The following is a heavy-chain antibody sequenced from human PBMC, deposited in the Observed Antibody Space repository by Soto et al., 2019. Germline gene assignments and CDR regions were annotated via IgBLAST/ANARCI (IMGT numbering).Heavy chain of an antibody. D-gene: IGHD3-16*01. CDR3: AREAYYGWLNWFDP. J-gene: IGHJ5*02. V-gene: IGHV3-48*02. CDR1: GFTFSSYS. CDR2: ISSSSSTI. Sequence: EVQLVESGGGLVQPGGSLRLSCAASGFTFSSYSMNWVRQAPGKGLEWVSYISSSSSTIYYADSVKGRFTISRDNAKNSLYMQRDSLRDEDSAVYYCAREAYYGWLNWFDPWGQGTMVTVSS.